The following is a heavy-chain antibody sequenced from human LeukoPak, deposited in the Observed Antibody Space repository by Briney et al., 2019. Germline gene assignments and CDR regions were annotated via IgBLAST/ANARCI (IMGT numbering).Heavy chain of an antibody. J-gene: IGHJ4*02. D-gene: IGHD3-10*01. CDR2: ISWNSGSI. Sequence: PGGSLRLSCAASGFTFSSYAMSWVRQAPGKGLEWVSGISWNSGSIGYADSVKGRFTISRDNAKNSLYLQMNSLRAEDTALYYCAKDKGYGSGSYYDYWGQGTLVTVSS. V-gene: IGHV3-9*01. CDR1: GFTFSSYA. CDR3: AKDKGYGSGSYYDY.